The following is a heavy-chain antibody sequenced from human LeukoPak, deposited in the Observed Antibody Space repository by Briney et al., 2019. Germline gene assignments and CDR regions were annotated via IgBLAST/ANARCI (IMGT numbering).Heavy chain of an antibody. V-gene: IGHV4-30-2*01. Sequence: SETLSLTCAVSGGSNSSGGYSWSWIRQPAGKGLEWIGYIYHSGSTYYNPSLKSRVTISVDRSKNQFSLKLSSVTAADTAVYYCARVKSSGYYLDYWGQGTLVTVFS. D-gene: IGHD3-22*01. CDR2: IYHSGST. CDR3: ARVKSSGYYLDY. CDR1: GGSNSSGGYS. J-gene: IGHJ4*02.